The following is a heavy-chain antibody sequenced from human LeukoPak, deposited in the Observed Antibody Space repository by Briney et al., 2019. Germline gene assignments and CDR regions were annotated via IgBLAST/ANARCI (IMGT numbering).Heavy chain of an antibody. V-gene: IGHV4-34*01. CDR2: INHSGST. D-gene: IGHD6-19*01. J-gene: IGHJ4*02. Sequence: SETLSLTCAVYGGSFSGYYWSWIRQPPGKGLEWIGEINHSGSTNYNPSLKSRVTISVDTSKNQFSLKLSSVTAADTAVYYCAREVLRSGWYGGAFDYWGQGTLVTVST. CDR3: AREVLRSGWYGGAFDY. CDR1: GGSFSGYY.